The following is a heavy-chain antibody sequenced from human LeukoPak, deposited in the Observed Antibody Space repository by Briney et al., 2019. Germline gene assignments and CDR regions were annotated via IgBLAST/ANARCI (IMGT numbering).Heavy chain of an antibody. CDR1: GGSISSGGYY. CDR3: ARVGGVGTLFDY. J-gene: IGHJ4*02. V-gene: IGHV4-31*03. D-gene: IGHD3-16*01. Sequence: SETLSLTCTVSGGSISSGGYYWSWIRQRPGKGLEWIGYIYYSGSTYYNPSLKSRVTISVDTSKNQFSLKLSSVTAADTAVYYCARVGGVGTLFDYWGQGTLVTVSS. CDR2: IYYSGST.